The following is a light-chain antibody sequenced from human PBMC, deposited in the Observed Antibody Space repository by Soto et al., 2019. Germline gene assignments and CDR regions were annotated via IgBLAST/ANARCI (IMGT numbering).Light chain of an antibody. J-gene: IGLJ1*01. V-gene: IGLV2-8*01. CDR3: TSYAGSTCYV. CDR1: SSDVGGYNF. Sequence: QSALTQPPSASGSPGQSVTISCTGTSSDVGGYNFVSWYQQHPGKAPKLIIYEVSKRPSGVPDRFSGSKSGNTASLTVSGLQPEEEAYYCCTSYAGSTCYVFGTGTKLTVL. CDR2: EVS.